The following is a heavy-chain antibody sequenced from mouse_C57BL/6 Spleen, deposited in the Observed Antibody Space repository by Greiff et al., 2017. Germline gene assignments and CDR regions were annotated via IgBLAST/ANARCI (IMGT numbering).Heavy chain of an antibody. CDR3: ARRGYYGSSSYYFDY. Sequence: QVQLQQSGAELVRPGSSVKLSCKASGYTFTSYWMHWVKQRPIQGLEWIGNIDPSDSETHYNQKFKDKATLTVDKSSSPAYMQLSSLTSEDSAVYYCARRGYYGSSSYYFDYWGQGTTLTVSS. CDR2: IDPSDSET. D-gene: IGHD1-1*01. V-gene: IGHV1-52*01. CDR1: GYTFTSYW. J-gene: IGHJ2*01.